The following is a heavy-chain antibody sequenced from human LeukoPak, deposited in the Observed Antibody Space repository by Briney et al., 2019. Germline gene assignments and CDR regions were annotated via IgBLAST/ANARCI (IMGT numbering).Heavy chain of an antibody. CDR2: INPNSGGT. CDR1: GYTFTGYY. CDR3: ARDSYYDSSGYYHY. Sequence: ASVKVSCKASGYTFTGYYMHWMRQAPGQGLEWMGWINPNSGGTNYAQKFQGRVTMTRDTSISTAYMELSRLRSDDTAVYYCARDSYYDSSGYYHYWGQGTLVTVSS. J-gene: IGHJ4*02. V-gene: IGHV1-2*02. D-gene: IGHD3-22*01.